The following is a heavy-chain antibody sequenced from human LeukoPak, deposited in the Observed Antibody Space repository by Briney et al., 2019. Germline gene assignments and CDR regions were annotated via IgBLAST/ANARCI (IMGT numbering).Heavy chain of an antibody. D-gene: IGHD3-22*01. CDR1: GFTFSSNS. CDR2: ISSSTGTI. Sequence: PGGSLRLSCAASGFTFSSNSMNWVRQAPGKGLEWVSYISSSTGTIYYADSVKGRFTISRDNAKNSLYLQMNSPRAEDTAAYYCAREEGYYDNSAYKALLAFDIWGQGTMVTVSS. J-gene: IGHJ3*02. CDR3: AREEGYYDNSAYKALLAFDI. V-gene: IGHV3-48*04.